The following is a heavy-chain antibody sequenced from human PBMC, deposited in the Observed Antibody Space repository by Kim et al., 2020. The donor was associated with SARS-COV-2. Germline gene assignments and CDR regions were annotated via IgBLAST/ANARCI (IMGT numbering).Heavy chain of an antibody. D-gene: IGHD2-2*01. J-gene: IGHJ4*02. CDR3: ARYCSSTSCLSIDY. V-gene: IGHV4-39*07. Sequence: NTSLKSRVTISVDTSKNQFSLKLSSVTAADTAVYYCARYCSSTSCLSIDYGGQGTLVTVSS.